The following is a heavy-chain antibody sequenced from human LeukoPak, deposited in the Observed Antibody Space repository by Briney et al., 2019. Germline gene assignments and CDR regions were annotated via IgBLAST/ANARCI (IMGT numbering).Heavy chain of an antibody. J-gene: IGHJ4*02. CDR3: ARATSGWQLGRIDY. D-gene: IGHD6-13*01. CDR1: GYIFSRYA. V-gene: IGHV1-69*13. CDR2: IIPIFGTA. Sequence: GASVKVSCKASGYIFSRYAISWVRQAPGQGLEWMGGIIPIFGTANYAQKFQGRVTITADESTSTAYMELSSLRSEDTAVYYCARATSGWQLGRIDYWGQGTLVTVSS.